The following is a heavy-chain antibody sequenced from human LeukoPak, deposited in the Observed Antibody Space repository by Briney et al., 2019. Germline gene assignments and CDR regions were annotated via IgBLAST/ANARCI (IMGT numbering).Heavy chain of an antibody. CDR3: ARGLNRSGWPVFDY. V-gene: IGHV4-34*01. Sequence: PSETLSLTCAVYGGSFSGYYWSWIRQPPGKGLEWIGEINHSGSTNYNPSLKSRVTISVDTSKNQFSPKLSSVTAADTAVYYCARGLNRSGWPVFDYWGQGTLVTVSS. D-gene: IGHD6-19*01. CDR2: INHSGST. CDR1: GGSFSGYY. J-gene: IGHJ4*02.